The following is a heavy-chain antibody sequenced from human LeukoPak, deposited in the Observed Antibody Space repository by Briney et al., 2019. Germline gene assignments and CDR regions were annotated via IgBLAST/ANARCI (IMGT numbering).Heavy chain of an antibody. CDR3: ARSRTPYANYYFDD. J-gene: IGHJ4*02. Sequence: ASVKVSCKASGYTFTSYGISWVRQAPGQGLEWMGWISAYNGNTNYAQKLQGRVTMTTDTSTSTAYMELRSLRSDDTAVYYCARSRTPYANYYFDDWGQGTLVIVSS. CDR2: ISAYNGNT. CDR1: GYTFTSYG. D-gene: IGHD4/OR15-4a*01. V-gene: IGHV1-18*01.